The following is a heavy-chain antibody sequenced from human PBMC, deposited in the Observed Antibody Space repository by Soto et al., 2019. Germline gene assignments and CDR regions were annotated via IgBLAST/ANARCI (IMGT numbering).Heavy chain of an antibody. CDR1: GGSISSYY. V-gene: IGHV4-59*01. CDR2: IYYSGST. D-gene: IGHD3-9*01. CDR3: ARLTGYTDYYVDV. J-gene: IGHJ6*03. Sequence: SETLSLTCTVSGGSISSYYWSWIRQPPGKGLEWIGYIYYSGSTNYNPSLKSRVTISVDTSKNQFSLKLSSVTAADTAVYYCARLTGYTDYYVDVWGKGTTVTVSS.